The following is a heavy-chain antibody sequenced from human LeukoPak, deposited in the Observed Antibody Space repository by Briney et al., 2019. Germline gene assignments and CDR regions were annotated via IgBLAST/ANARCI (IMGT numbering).Heavy chain of an antibody. D-gene: IGHD3-10*01. CDR3: ARHTSRGGDYYYYMDV. CDR2: INPNSGGT. Sequence: ASVKVSCKASGYTFTGYYMHWVRQAPGQGLEWMGWINPNSGGTNYAQKFQGRVTMTRDTSISTAYMELSRLRSDDTAVYYCARHTSRGGDYYYYMDVWGKGTTVTVSS. J-gene: IGHJ6*03. V-gene: IGHV1-2*02. CDR1: GYTFTGYY.